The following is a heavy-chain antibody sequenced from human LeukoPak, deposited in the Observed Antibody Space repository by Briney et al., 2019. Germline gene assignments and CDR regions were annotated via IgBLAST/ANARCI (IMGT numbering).Heavy chain of an antibody. D-gene: IGHD5-12*01. Sequence: PRGSRTLSCAAAGFTPAVYWTHWVRQAPGKGLEWEANIIPDGSENYYVDSVKGRFTISRDNAKNSLYLQVNSLRAEDTAGYYCARERWGHSGDDWYYCGLDVWGQGTAVTVSS. CDR1: GFTPAVYW. J-gene: IGHJ6*02. CDR3: ARERWGHSGDDWYYCGLDV. CDR2: IIPDGSEN. V-gene: IGHV3-7*05.